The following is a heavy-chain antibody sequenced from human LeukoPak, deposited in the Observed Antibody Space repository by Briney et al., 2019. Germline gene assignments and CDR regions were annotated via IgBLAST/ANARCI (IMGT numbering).Heavy chain of an antibody. J-gene: IGHJ4*02. D-gene: IGHD5-18*01. Sequence: SETLSLTCTVSGGSISNYYLSWIRQPPGKGLEWIGYLYYSGSTHYNPSLKSRVTISVDTSKNQFSLKLNSVTAADTAVYYCARAGYSYGTGYYFDYWGQGTLVTVSS. CDR1: GGSISNYY. CDR2: LYYSGST. CDR3: ARAGYSYGTGYYFDY. V-gene: IGHV4-59*01.